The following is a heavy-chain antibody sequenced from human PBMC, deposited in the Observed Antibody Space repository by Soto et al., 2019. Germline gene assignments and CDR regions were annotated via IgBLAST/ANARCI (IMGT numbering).Heavy chain of an antibody. CDR3: ARDDDNDANALDY. J-gene: IGHJ4*02. CDR1: GFTFSKYG. CDR2: IWNDGIRK. Sequence: GSLRLSCAASGFTFSKYGMHWVRQAPGKGLEWVALIWNDGIRKVYVDSVKGRFTISRDNSKNTLDLQMNNLRDEDTAVYYCARDDDNDANALDYWGPGTLVT. V-gene: IGHV3-33*01.